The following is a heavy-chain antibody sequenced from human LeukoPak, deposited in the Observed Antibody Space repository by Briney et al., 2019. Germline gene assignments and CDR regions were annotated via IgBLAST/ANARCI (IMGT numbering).Heavy chain of an antibody. CDR1: GYTYTSYA. CDR3: ARDGDVDTAMVTNWFDP. D-gene: IGHD5-18*01. CDR2: INAGNGNT. V-gene: IGHV1-3*01. Sequence: ASVKVSCKASGYTYTSYAMHWVRQAPGQRLEWMGWINAGNGNTKYSQKSQGRVTITRDTSASTAYMELSSLRSEDTAVYYCARDGDVDTAMVTNWFDPWGQGTLVTVSS. J-gene: IGHJ5*02.